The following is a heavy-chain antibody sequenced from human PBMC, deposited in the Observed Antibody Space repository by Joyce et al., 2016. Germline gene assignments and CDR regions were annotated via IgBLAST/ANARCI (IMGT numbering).Heavy chain of an antibody. CDR3: ARAPVADYGMDV. CDR1: GYTFSDHW. D-gene: IGHD6-19*01. CDR2: INTDTGAT. V-gene: IGHV1-2*02. Sequence: QVQLVQSGAEVQKPGASVKVSCKASGYTFSDHWMHWVRQAPGQGFEWLGGINTDTGATNYAQKFQGRVTMTGETSINTGSMNLNSLRPDDTAVYYCARAPVADYGMDVWGQGTTVTVSS. J-gene: IGHJ6*02.